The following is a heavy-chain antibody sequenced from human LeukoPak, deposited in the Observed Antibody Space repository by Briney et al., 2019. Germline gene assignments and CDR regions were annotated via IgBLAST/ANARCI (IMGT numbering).Heavy chain of an antibody. CDR2: MSSSGSTI. J-gene: IGHJ4*02. Sequence: GGSLRLSCAASGFTFSDHYMSWIRQAPGKGLEWVSYMSSSGSTIYYADSVKGRFTISRDNAKNSLYLQMNSLRAEDTAVYYCARESRQWLVLGGVDYWGQGTLVTVSS. CDR3: ARESRQWLVLGGVDY. CDR1: GFTFSDHY. V-gene: IGHV3-11*04. D-gene: IGHD6-19*01.